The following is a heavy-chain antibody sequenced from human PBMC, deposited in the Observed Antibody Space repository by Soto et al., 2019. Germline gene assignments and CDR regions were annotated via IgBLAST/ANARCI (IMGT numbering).Heavy chain of an antibody. CDR2: IYHSGST. CDR3: ARGLYTFFAVVMYV. D-gene: IGHD3-3*01. V-gene: IGHV4-30-2*01. CDR1: DGTIISVGCC. Sequence: LQPISLTCTVLDGTIISVGCCWSCIRKPPGKGLKWIGYIYHSGSTCYNPSLKSRVTIAVDRSKNQFSLKLSSVTAADTAVYYCARGLYTFFAVVMYVLGQGSNVTVS. J-gene: IGHJ6*02.